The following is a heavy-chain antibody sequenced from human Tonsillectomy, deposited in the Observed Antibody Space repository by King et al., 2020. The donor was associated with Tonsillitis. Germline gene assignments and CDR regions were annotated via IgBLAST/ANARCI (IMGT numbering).Heavy chain of an antibody. CDR1: GGSIISYY. Sequence: QLQESGPGLVKPSETLSLTCTVSGGSIISYYWSLIRQPAGKGLEWIGRIYSSVTTSYNPSLKSRVTMSVDTSKNQFSLRLNSVTAADTAVYYCARDIPAGGTKFDPWGQGTLVTVSS. V-gene: IGHV4-4*07. CDR3: ARDIPAGGTKFDP. CDR2: IYSSVTT. D-gene: IGHD6-13*01. J-gene: IGHJ5*02.